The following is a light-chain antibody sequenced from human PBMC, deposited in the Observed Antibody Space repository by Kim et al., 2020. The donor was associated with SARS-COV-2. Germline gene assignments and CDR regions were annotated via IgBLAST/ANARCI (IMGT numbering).Light chain of an antibody. Sequence: VSPGQTASITCCGDKLGYKYACWYQQKPGQSPVLVIYQDSKRPSGIPERFSGSNSGNTATLTISGTQAMDDADYYCQAWDSSTLYVFGTGTKVTVL. CDR2: QDS. V-gene: IGLV3-1*01. CDR3: QAWDSSTLYV. CDR1: KLGYKY. J-gene: IGLJ1*01.